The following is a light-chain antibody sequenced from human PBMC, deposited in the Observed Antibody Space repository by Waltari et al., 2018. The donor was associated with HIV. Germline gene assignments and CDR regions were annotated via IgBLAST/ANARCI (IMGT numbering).Light chain of an antibody. CDR1: ENNVGQQV. CDR3: LAWDSAISGWV. CDR2: RND. V-gene: IGLV10-54*04. J-gene: IGLJ3*02. Sequence: QAGLAQPPSESTDLDLTAPLTCSVNENNVGQQVAAWLQHHQGHPAKHLTYRNDGRPSGNPDRFSASRSGDTASLTISGPQPEDEADYYCLAWDSAISGWVFGGGTHLIV.